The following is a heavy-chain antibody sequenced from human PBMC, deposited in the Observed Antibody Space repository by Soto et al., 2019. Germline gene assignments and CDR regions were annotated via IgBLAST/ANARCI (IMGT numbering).Heavy chain of an antibody. J-gene: IGHJ6*02. CDR2: IYPGDSDT. Sequence: GESLKISCKGSGYSFTCYWIGWVRQMPGKGLEWMGIIYPGDSDTRYSPSFQGQVTISADKSISTAYLQWSSLKASDTAMYYCARQGCSSTSCYRLGYYYYYGMDVWGQGTTVTVYS. CDR1: GYSFTCYW. CDR3: ARQGCSSTSCYRLGYYYYYGMDV. V-gene: IGHV5-51*01. D-gene: IGHD2-2*02.